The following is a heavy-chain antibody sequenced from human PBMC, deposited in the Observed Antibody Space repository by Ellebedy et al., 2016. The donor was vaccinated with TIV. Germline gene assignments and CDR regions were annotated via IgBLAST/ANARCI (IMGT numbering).Heavy chain of an antibody. V-gene: IGHV3-23*01. CDR2: ISGSGNYT. CDR3: ARRAVTGKSSDY. Sequence: GGSLRLSCAASGFTFAGCVMRWVRQIPGKGLEWVSTISGSGNYTYYPDSVKGRFTISRDNSKNTVFLQMNSLRVEDTAVYYCARRAVTGKSSDYWGQGALVTVSS. J-gene: IGHJ4*02. D-gene: IGHD6-19*01. CDR1: GFTFAGCV.